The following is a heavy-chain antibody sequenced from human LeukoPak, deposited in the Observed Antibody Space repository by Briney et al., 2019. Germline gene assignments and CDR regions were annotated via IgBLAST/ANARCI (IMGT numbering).Heavy chain of an antibody. D-gene: IGHD3-22*01. J-gene: IGHJ4*02. CDR2: ISAYNGNT. V-gene: IGHV1-18*01. Sequence: ASVKVSCKASGYTFTSYGISWVRQAPGQGLEWMGWISAYNGNTNYAQKLQGRVTMTTDTSTNTAYMELRSLRSDDTAVYYCARDIFGTRNYYDSSGYYSWGQGTLVTVSS. CDR3: ARDIFGTRNYYDSSGYYS. CDR1: GYTFTSYG.